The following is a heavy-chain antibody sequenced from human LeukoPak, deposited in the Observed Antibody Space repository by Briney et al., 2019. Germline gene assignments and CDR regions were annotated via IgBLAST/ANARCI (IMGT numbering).Heavy chain of an antibody. CDR2: IIVIFGTP. Sequence: SVKVSCKASGGTFISYSFSWVRQAPGQGLEWLGGIIVIFGTPNYPQKFHGRVTITADESTSTVYMELSSLRSEDTAMYYCARDVDSSMVTNRFDSWGQGTLVTVSS. J-gene: IGHJ5*01. CDR1: GGTFISYS. D-gene: IGHD5-18*01. CDR3: ARDVDSSMVTNRFDS. V-gene: IGHV1-69*13.